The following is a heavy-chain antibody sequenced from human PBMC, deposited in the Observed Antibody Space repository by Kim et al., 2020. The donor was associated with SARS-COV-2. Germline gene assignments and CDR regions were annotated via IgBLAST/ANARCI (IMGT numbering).Heavy chain of an antibody. CDR3: TRGAPYGSVNGRSFDP. Sequence: SETLSLTCTVSGGSVNSGNYYWSWIRQPPGKGLEWIGYIFYSGFTTCNPSLTSRVIISVDTSKNHFFLKLNSVTAANTAVYYCTRGAPYGSVNGRSFDP. CDR2: IFYSGFT. CDR1: GGSVNSGNYY. V-gene: IGHV4-61*01. D-gene: IGHD3-10*01. J-gene: IGHJ5*02.